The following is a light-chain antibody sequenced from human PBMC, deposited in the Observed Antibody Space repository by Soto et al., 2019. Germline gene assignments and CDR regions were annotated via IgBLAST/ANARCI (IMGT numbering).Light chain of an antibody. J-gene: IGKJ5*01. V-gene: IGKV3-20*01. CDR1: QSVSSSY. Sequence: EIVLTQSPGTLSLSPGERATLSCRASQSVSSSYLAWYQQKPGQAPRLLIFAASSRATGIPDRFSGSGSGTDFTLTISRLEPEDFAVYYCQQYGSSRITFGQGTRLE. CDR3: QQYGSSRIT. CDR2: AAS.